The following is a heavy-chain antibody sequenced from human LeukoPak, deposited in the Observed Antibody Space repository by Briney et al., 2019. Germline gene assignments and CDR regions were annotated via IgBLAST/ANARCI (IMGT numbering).Heavy chain of an antibody. V-gene: IGHV3-23*01. D-gene: IGHD3-10*01. CDR1: GFNFSSHA. CDR2: LRGSGGST. J-gene: IGHJ4*02. Sequence: GGSLRLSRAASGFNFSSHAMRWVRQAPGEGLEWVSALRGSGGSTYFAGSVKGRFTFSRDNSKNALYLQMNSLGAEDTAVYYCAKDKGLLWFGELDYWGQGALVTVSS. CDR3: AKDKGLLWFGELDY.